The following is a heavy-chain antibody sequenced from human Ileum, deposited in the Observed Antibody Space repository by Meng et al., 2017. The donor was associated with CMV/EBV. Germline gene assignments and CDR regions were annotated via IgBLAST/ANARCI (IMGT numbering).Heavy chain of an antibody. J-gene: IGHJ4*02. Sequence: QRPLQEAGPGLVKPSETLSLTCTVSGASISRSTYYWGWIRQPPGKGLEWIGSIYYSGGTYYNPSLKSRVTISVDTSKNQFSLKLNSVTAADTAVYYCASGDSLRAVDFWGQGTLVTVSS. V-gene: IGHV4-39*07. CDR3: ASGDSLRAVDF. D-gene: IGHD2-21*02. CDR2: IYYSGGT. CDR1: GASISRSTYY.